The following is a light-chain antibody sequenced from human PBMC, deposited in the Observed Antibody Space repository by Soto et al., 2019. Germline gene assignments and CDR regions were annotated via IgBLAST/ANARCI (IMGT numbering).Light chain of an antibody. CDR3: ISYTSSGSYV. CDR1: SSDVGGYSY. Sequence: QSALTQPASVSGSPGQSIAISCTGTSSDVGGYSYVSWYQQHPGKAPKLMIYDVSYRPSGVPNRFSGSKSGNMASLTISGLQAEDEADYYCISYTSSGSYVFGTGTKLTVL. CDR2: DVS. V-gene: IGLV2-14*01. J-gene: IGLJ1*01.